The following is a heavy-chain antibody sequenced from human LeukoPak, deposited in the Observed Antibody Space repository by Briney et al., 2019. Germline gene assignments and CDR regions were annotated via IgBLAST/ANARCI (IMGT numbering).Heavy chain of an antibody. CDR2: IYCSGST. CDR1: GGSISSYY. J-gene: IGHJ3*02. CDR3: ARHGYSSSWPPTTYAFDI. V-gene: IGHV4-59*08. D-gene: IGHD6-13*01. Sequence: SETLSLTCTVSGGSISSYYWSWIRQPPGKGLEWVGYIYCSGSTNYNPSLKSRVTISVDTSKNQFSLKLSSVTAADTAVYYCARHGYSSSWPPTTYAFDIWGQGTMVTVSS.